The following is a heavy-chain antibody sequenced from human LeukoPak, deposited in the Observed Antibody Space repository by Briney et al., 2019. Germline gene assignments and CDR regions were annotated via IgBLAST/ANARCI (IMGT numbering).Heavy chain of an antibody. CDR2: INHSGSP. CDR1: GGSFSGYY. V-gene: IGHV4-34*01. D-gene: IGHD3-3*01. CDR3: ARRPEWLLSRGLIDL. Sequence: SKTLSLTCAVYGGSFSGYYWSWIRQPPGKGLEWIGEINHSGSPNYNPSLKSRVTISVDTSKNQFSLKLSSVTAADTAVYYCARRPEWLLSRGLIDLWGQGTLVTVSS. J-gene: IGHJ5*02.